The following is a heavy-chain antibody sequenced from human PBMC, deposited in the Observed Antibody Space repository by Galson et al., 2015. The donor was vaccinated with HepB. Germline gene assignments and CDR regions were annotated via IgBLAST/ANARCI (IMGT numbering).Heavy chain of an antibody. D-gene: IGHD6-13*01. CDR2: INPSGGST. J-gene: IGHJ6*02. Sequence: SVKVSCKASGYTFTSYYMHWVRQAPGQGLEWMGIINPSGGSTSYAQKFQGRVTMTRDTSTSTVYMELSSLRSEDTAVYYCARVAIAAAGTGYYYYGMDVWGQGTTVTVSS. V-gene: IGHV1-46*03. CDR3: ARVAIAAAGTGYYYYGMDV. CDR1: GYTFTSYY.